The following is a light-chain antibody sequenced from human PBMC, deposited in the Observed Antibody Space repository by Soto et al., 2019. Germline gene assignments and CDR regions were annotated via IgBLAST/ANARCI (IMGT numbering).Light chain of an antibody. CDR1: QSISSW. Sequence: DIQLTQSPSTLSASVGDRVTITCRASQSISSWLAWYQQKPGKAPKFLIYKTSNLESGVPSRFSGSGSGTEFYLTISSLQPDDFATYYCQYYNNYCWTFGQGTKVEIK. V-gene: IGKV1-5*03. J-gene: IGKJ1*01. CDR3: QYYNNYCWT. CDR2: KTS.